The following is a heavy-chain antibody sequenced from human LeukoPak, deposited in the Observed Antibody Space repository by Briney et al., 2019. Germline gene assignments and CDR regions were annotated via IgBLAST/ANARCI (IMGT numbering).Heavy chain of an antibody. CDR2: IYISGST. D-gene: IGHD7-27*01. V-gene: IGHV4-61*02. J-gene: IGHJ4*02. CDR3: ARKRPWGLSRYFDY. Sequence: PSETLSLTCTVSGGSISSGSYYWSWIRQPAGKGLKWIGRIYISGSTNYNPSLKSRVTISVDTSKNQFSLKLSSVTAADTAVYYCARKRPWGLSRYFDYWGQGTLVTVSS. CDR1: GGSISSGSYY.